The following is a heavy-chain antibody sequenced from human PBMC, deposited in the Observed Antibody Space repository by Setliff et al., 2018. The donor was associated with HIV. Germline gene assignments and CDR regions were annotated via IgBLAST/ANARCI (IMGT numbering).Heavy chain of an antibody. V-gene: IGHV1-2*06. CDR3: ARKDGVGYCVSNSCYGIGPIDF. CDR1: GYTFTSYD. Sequence: GESLKISCKASGYTFTSYDINWVRQAPGQGLEWMGRINPKSGATNLAQKFQGRVTLTRDTSVTTVYMELTSLRSDDTAVYYCARKDGVGYCVSNSCYGIGPIDFWGQGSLVTVSS. CDR2: INPKSGAT. J-gene: IGHJ4*02. D-gene: IGHD2-2*01.